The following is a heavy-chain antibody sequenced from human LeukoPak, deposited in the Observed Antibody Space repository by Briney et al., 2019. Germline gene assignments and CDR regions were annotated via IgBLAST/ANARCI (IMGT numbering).Heavy chain of an antibody. D-gene: IGHD4-17*01. CDR1: GFTFDDYA. V-gene: IGHV3-9*01. CDR2: ISWNSGSI. J-gene: IGHJ4*02. CDR3: AKRPEGYGEGALDY. Sequence: GRSLRLSCAASGFTFDDYAMHWVRQAPGKGLEWVPGISWNSGSIGYADSVKGRFTISRDNAKNSLYLQMNSLRAEDTALYYCAKRPEGYGEGALDYWGQGTLVTVSS.